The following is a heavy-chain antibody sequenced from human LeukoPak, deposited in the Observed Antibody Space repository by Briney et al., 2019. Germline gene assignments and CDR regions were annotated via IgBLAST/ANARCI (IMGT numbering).Heavy chain of an antibody. Sequence: GGSLRLSCAASGFTFSSYAMNWVRQSPGKGLEWVSSISSSGGTIYYADSVKGRFNISKDKSKNTLYLQMGSLRAEDTAIYYCARKNDLDSWGQGTLVTVSS. D-gene: IGHD1-1*01. CDR3: ARKNDLDS. J-gene: IGHJ4*02. CDR1: GFTFSSYA. CDR2: ISSSGGTI. V-gene: IGHV3-23*01.